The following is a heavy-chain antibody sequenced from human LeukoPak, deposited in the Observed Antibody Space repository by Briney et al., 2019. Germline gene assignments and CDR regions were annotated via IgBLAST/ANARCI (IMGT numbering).Heavy chain of an antibody. J-gene: IGHJ4*02. D-gene: IGHD3-10*01. CDR1: GGSFTSYY. V-gene: IGHV4-59*01. CDR2: IYASWSTHFNPSVTT. CDR3: ARESWDTMVRGVIFDL. Sequence: PSETLSLTCTVSGGSFTSYYWSWIRQPPEKGLEWIGYIYASWSTHFNPSVTTNYNPSLKSRVTISVDTSKNQVSLNLKSVSAADTAVYYCARESWDTMVRGVIFDLWGQGTLVTVSS.